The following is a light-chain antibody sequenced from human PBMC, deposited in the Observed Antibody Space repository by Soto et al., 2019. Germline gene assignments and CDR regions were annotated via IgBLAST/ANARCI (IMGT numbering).Light chain of an antibody. CDR2: GAS. CDR3: QQDVSSPPYT. J-gene: IGKJ2*01. CDR1: QSVSSSY. V-gene: IGKV3-20*01. Sequence: EIVLTQSPGTLSLSPGERATLSCRASQSVSSSYLAWYQQKPGQAPRLLIYGASSRATGIPDRFSGSGSGTEFTLTISRLEPEDFAVYYCQQDVSSPPYTFGQGTKLEIK.